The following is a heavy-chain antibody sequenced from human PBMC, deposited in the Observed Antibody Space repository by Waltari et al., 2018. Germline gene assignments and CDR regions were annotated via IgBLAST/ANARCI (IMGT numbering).Heavy chain of an antibody. CDR1: GFTFRSYW. D-gene: IGHD6-19*01. Sequence: EVQLVESGGGLVQPGGSLRLSCQASGFTFRSYWMSWVRQAPGKGLEWVANIKQDGSEKYYVDSVKGRFTISRDNAKNSLYLQLNSLRAEDTAVYYCARRLGNFDYWGQGTLVTVSS. CDR2: IKQDGSEK. CDR3: ARRLGNFDY. J-gene: IGHJ4*02. V-gene: IGHV3-7*01.